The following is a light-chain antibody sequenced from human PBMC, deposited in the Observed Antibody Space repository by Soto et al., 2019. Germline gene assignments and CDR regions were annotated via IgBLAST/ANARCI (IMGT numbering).Light chain of an antibody. CDR1: QSVSSSY. J-gene: IGKJ1*01. V-gene: IGKV3-20*01. CDR3: QQYGSSGT. CDR2: GAS. Sequence: PGERVTLSCRASQSVSSSYLTWYQHKPGQAPRLLIYGASTRATSIPARFSGSGSGTDFTLTISSLEPEDFAVYYCQQYGSSGTFGQGTKGDIK.